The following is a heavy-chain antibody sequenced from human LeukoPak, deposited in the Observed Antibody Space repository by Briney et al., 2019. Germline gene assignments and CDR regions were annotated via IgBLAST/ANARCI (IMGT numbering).Heavy chain of an antibody. CDR3: ARDSSSYYPLHDGFDI. CDR2: IYYDGSS. D-gene: IGHD3-22*01. J-gene: IGHJ3*02. V-gene: IGHV4-59*01. CDR1: GFTFSTYS. Sequence: PGGSLRLSCAASGFTFSTYSMNWIRQPPGKGLEWIGYIYYDGSSNYNPSLKSRITISVDTSKNQFSLNLNSVTAADTAVYYCARDSSSYYPLHDGFDIWGQGTMVTVSS.